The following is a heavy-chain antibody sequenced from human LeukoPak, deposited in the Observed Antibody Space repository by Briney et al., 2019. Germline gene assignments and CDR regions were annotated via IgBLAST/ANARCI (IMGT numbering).Heavy chain of an antibody. Sequence: GGSLRLSCAASGFTFSSYAMHWVRQAPGKGLEYVSAISSNGGSTYYANSVKGRFTISRDNAKNSLYLQMNSLRAEDTAVYYCARKSRRFTMIVVVISDNAFDIWGQGTMVTVSS. V-gene: IGHV3-64*01. J-gene: IGHJ3*02. CDR3: ARKSRRFTMIVVVISDNAFDI. CDR2: ISSNGGST. CDR1: GFTFSSYA. D-gene: IGHD3-22*01.